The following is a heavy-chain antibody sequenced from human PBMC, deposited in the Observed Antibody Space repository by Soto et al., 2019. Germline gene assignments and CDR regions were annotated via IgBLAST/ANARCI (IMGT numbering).Heavy chain of an antibody. CDR1: GGSFSGYY. Sequence: SETLSLTCAVYGGSFSGYYWSWIRQPPGKGLEWIGEINHSGSTNYNPSLKSRVTISVDTSKNQFSLKLSSVTAADTAVYYCARPTHYYRSGSYYSHYYYGMDVWGQGTTVTVSS. CDR2: INHSGST. V-gene: IGHV4-34*01. D-gene: IGHD3-10*01. CDR3: ARPTHYYRSGSYYSHYYYGMDV. J-gene: IGHJ6*02.